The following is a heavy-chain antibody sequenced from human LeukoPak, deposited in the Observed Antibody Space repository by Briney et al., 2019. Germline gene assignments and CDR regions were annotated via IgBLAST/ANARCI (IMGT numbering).Heavy chain of an antibody. D-gene: IGHD3-22*01. Sequence: GGSLRLSCAASGFTFSSHWMSWVPQAPGKGLEWVANIKEDGSEKYYVDSVKGRFTISRDNAKNSLYLQMNSLRAEDTAVYYCARDIIHSSGLPNHWGQGTLVTVSS. CDR3: ARDIIHSSGLPNH. J-gene: IGHJ5*02. CDR1: GFTFSSHW. CDR2: IKEDGSEK. V-gene: IGHV3-7*01.